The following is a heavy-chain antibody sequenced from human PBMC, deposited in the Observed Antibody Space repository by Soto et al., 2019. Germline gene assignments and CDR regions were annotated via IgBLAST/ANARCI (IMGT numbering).Heavy chain of an antibody. Sequence: GGSLRLSCAASGFTFSSYWMSWVRQAPGKGLEWVANIKQDGSEKYYVDSVKGRFTISRDNAKNSLYLQMNSLRAEDTAVYYCAVPYLYSSSTFDMWGQGTMVTVSS. CDR1: GFTFSSYW. V-gene: IGHV3-7*01. CDR2: IKQDGSEK. CDR3: AVPYLYSSSTFDM. J-gene: IGHJ3*02. D-gene: IGHD6-6*01.